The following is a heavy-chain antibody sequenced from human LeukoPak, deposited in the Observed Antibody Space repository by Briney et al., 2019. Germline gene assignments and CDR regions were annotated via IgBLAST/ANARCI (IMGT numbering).Heavy chain of an antibody. CDR3: VRGAQLIAAGIIDY. V-gene: IGHV3-30-3*01. Sequence: GSLRLSCAASGFTFSSFAVHWVRQAPGKGLEWVAVISYDGSNKYYADSVKGRFTISRDNSKNTLYLQMNSLRTEDTAVYYCVRGAQLIAAGIIDYWGQGTLVIVSS. CDR1: GFTFSSFA. J-gene: IGHJ4*02. D-gene: IGHD6-13*01. CDR2: ISYDGSNK.